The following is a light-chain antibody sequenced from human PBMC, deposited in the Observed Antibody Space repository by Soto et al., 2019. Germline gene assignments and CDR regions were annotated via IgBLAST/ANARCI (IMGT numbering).Light chain of an antibody. Sequence: DIQMTQSPSTLSASVGDRVTITCRASQSISSWLAWYQQKTGKAPKLLIYDASNLERVVPSRFSGSGSGTEFTLTISSLQPDDFATYYCQQYNSYSPWTFGQGTKV. V-gene: IGKV1-5*01. CDR3: QQYNSYSPWT. J-gene: IGKJ1*01. CDR2: DAS. CDR1: QSISSW.